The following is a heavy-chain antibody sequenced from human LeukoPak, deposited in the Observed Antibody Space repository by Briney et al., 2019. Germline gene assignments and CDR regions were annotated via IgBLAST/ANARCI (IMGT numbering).Heavy chain of an antibody. Sequence: GGSLRLSCAASGFTFRSYAMSWVRQAPGKGLEWVSAISGSGGSTYYADSVKGRFTISTDNSKNTLYLQMNSLRVEDTAVYYCASFIGDGGGSDAFDIWGQGTMVTVSS. J-gene: IGHJ3*02. CDR1: GFTFRSYA. D-gene: IGHD2-21*01. V-gene: IGHV3-23*01. CDR3: ASFIGDGGGSDAFDI. CDR2: ISGSGGST.